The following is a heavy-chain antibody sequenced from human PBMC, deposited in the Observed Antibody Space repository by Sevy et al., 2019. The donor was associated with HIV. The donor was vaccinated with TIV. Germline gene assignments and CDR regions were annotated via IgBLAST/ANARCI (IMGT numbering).Heavy chain of an antibody. V-gene: IGHV3-30*01. CDR1: GFGLSNHA. D-gene: IGHD2-15*01. Sequence: GGSLRLSCAASGFGLSNHAMIWVRQAPGKGLEWVAGISYDARKKYYADSVRGRFTISRDDSKNTLYLQMNSLTTEDTAVYYSARLVGYCSGGRCSIIDFWGQGTLVTVSS. CDR3: ARLVGYCSGGRCSIIDF. CDR2: ISYDARKK. J-gene: IGHJ4*02.